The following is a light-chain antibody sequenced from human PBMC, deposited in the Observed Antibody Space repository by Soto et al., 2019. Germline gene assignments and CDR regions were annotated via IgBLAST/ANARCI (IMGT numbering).Light chain of an antibody. Sequence: DIQMTQSPSTLSAAVGDTVTITCRASQRSSSWLAWYQQKPGKAPKVQLYKASSLESGVPSRFSGSGSGTAFTLTIGSLQPDYSATYYCQQYQSLWTFGQGTKVDIK. CDR2: KAS. V-gene: IGKV1-5*03. J-gene: IGKJ1*01. CDR1: QRSSSW. CDR3: QQYQSLWT.